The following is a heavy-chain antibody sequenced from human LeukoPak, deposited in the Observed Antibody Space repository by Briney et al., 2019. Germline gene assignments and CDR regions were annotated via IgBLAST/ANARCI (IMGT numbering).Heavy chain of an antibody. CDR2: ISSSSSYI. CDR3: ARVGRITMVRGGVDY. CDR1: GFTFSSYS. J-gene: IGHJ4*02. Sequence: GGSLRLSCAASGFTFSSYSMNWVRQAPGKGLEWVSSISSSSSYIYYADSVKGRFTISRDNAKNSLYLQMNSLRAEDTAVYYCARVGRITMVRGGVDYWGQGTLVTVSS. D-gene: IGHD3-10*01. V-gene: IGHV3-21*01.